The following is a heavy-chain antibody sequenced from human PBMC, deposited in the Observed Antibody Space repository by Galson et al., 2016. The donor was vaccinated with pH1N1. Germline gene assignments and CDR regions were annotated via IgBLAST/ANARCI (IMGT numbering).Heavy chain of an antibody. J-gene: IGHJ3*01. D-gene: IGHD1-26*01. V-gene: IGHV3-53*01. CDR1: GVTVSNNY. CDR2: IYSGGDT. Sequence: SLRLSCAASGVTVSNNYMSWVRQAPGKGLEWVSCIYSGGDTYYADSVKGRFTVSRDSSKNTVYLQMNSLRAEDTAVYYCAKSRYIGSADGRPFDFWGQGTMVTISS. CDR3: AKSRYIGSADGRPFDF.